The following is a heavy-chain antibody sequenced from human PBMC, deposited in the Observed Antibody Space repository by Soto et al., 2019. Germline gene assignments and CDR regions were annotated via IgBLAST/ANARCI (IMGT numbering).Heavy chain of an antibody. D-gene: IGHD3-9*01. CDR1: GGSISSYY. Sequence: SETLSLTCTVSGGSISSYYWSWIRQPPGKGLEWIGYIYHSGSTNYNPSLKSRVTISVDTSKNQFSLKLSSVTAADTAVYYCARRYYDILTGYYRFDYWGQGTLVTVSS. V-gene: IGHV4-59*08. J-gene: IGHJ4*02. CDR2: IYHSGST. CDR3: ARRYYDILTGYYRFDY.